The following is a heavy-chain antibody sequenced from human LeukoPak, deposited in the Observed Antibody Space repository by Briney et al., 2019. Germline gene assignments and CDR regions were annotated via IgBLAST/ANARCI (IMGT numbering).Heavy chain of an antibody. CDR2: IYPGDSDA. CDR1: GYRFTNYW. J-gene: IGHJ4*02. Sequence: GEPLKISCKGPGYRFTNYWIDWVRQLPGKGLDRLRIIYPGDSDARYSPSFQGQVTISADNSISTAYLQWSSRKASDTAMYYCARVRSVPAAICYWGQGTLVTVSS. CDR3: ARVRSVPAAICY. D-gene: IGHD2-2*02. V-gene: IGHV5-51*01.